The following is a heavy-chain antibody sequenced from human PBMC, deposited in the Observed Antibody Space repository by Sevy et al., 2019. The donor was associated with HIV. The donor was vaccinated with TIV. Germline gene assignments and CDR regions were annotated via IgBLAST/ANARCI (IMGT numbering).Heavy chain of an antibody. D-gene: IGHD1-26*01. Sequence: GGSLRLSCVASGFNFRNFWMSWVRQAPGNGLECVADIKQDGSEAYYVDSVKGRFTISRDNAKNSLYLQMNSLRDEDTAMYFCVRDKEVGASILDAWGQGTPVTVSS. CDR3: VRDKEVGASILDA. J-gene: IGHJ5*02. CDR1: GFNFRNFW. V-gene: IGHV3-7*03. CDR2: IKQDGSEA.